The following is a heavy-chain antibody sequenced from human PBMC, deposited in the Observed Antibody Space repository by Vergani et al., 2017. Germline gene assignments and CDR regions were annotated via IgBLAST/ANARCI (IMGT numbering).Heavy chain of an antibody. CDR1: GFTFDDYA. Sequence: EVQLVESGGGLVQPGRSLRLSCAASGFTFDDYAMHWVRQAPGKGLEWVSGISWNSGSIGYADSVKGRFTISRDNAKNSLYLQMNSLRAEDTALYYCARIDGHTLDYWGQGTLVTVSS. V-gene: IGHV3-9*01. CDR2: ISWNSGSI. D-gene: IGHD5-24*01. CDR3: ARIDGHTLDY. J-gene: IGHJ4*02.